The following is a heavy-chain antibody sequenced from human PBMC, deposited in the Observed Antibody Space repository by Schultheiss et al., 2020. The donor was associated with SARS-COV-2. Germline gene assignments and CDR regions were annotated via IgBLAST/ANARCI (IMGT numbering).Heavy chain of an antibody. V-gene: IGHV4-59*04. D-gene: IGHD3-10*02. Sequence: SETLSLTCTVSGGSISSYYWSWIRQPPGKGLEWIGSIYHSGSTYYNPSLKSRVTISVDTSKNQFSLNLTSVTAADTAVYFCARRMFYYYGMDVWGQGTTVTVSS. CDR2: IYHSGST. CDR3: ARRMFYYYGMDV. CDR1: GGSISSYY. J-gene: IGHJ6*02.